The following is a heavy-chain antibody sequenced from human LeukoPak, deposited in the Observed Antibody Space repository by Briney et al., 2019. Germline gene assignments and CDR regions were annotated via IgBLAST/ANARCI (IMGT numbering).Heavy chain of an antibody. CDR2: ISAYNGNT. J-gene: IGHJ5*02. V-gene: IGHV1-18*01. CDR3: ARDDYSSSSIWFDP. D-gene: IGHD6-6*01. Sequence: ASVKVSCKASGYTFTSCGISWVRQAPGQGLEWMGWISAYNGNTNYAQKLQGRVTMTTDTSTSTAYMELRSLRSDDTAVYYCARDDYSSSSIWFDPWGQGTLVTVSS. CDR1: GYTFTSCG.